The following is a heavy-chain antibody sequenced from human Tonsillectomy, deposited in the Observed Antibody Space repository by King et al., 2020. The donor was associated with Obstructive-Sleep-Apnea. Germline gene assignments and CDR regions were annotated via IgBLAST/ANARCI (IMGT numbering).Heavy chain of an antibody. CDR1: GGSISSGGYY. D-gene: IGHD3-22*01. V-gene: IGHV4-31*03. J-gene: IGHJ2*01. CDR3: ARDLHDSSGYYYRDWYFDL. CDR2: IYYSGST. Sequence: VQLQESGPGLVKPSQTLSLTCTVSGGSISSGGYYWSWIRQHPGKGLEWIGYIYYSGSTYYNPSLKSRVTISVDTSKNQFSLKLSSVTAADTAVYYCARDLHDSSGYYYRDWYFDLWGRGTLVTVSS.